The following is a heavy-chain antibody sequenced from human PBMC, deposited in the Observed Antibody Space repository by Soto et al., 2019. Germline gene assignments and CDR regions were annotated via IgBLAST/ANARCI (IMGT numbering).Heavy chain of an antibody. Sequence: ASVKVSCKASGYSFGTSGISWVRQAPGQGLEWMGWISAYNGNTNYDQKLQDRATMTTDTSTNTAYLELRSLRSDDTAVYYCARAVQYYDSSGYANWGQGTLVTVSS. D-gene: IGHD3-22*01. CDR1: GYSFGTSG. V-gene: IGHV1-18*04. CDR2: ISAYNGNT. CDR3: ARAVQYYDSSGYAN. J-gene: IGHJ4*02.